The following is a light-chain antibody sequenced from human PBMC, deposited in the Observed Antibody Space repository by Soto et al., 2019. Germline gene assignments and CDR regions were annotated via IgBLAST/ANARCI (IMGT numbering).Light chain of an antibody. CDR1: SSNIGAGYD. Sequence: QSVLTQPPSVSGAPGQRVTISCTGSSSNIGAGYDVHWYQQFPGTAPKLLIYGNSNRPSGVPDRFSGSKSGTSASLAITGLQAEDGADYYCQSYDSSLSDLFGGGTKLTVL. J-gene: IGLJ3*02. CDR3: QSYDSSLSDL. V-gene: IGLV1-40*01. CDR2: GNS.